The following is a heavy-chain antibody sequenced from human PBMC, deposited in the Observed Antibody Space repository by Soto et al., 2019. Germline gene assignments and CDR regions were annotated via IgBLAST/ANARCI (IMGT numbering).Heavy chain of an antibody. CDR1: GFTVSSNY. CDR2: IYSGGST. D-gene: IGHD1-20*01. V-gene: IGHV3-53*04. CDR3: ARGLITFAFDI. Sequence: GGPLRLSCAASGFTVSSNYMSWVRQALGKGLEWISVIYSGGSTYYADSMTGRFTISRHNSKNMLYLQMNSLRAEDTAVYYCARGLITFAFDIWGQGTMVTVSS. J-gene: IGHJ3*02.